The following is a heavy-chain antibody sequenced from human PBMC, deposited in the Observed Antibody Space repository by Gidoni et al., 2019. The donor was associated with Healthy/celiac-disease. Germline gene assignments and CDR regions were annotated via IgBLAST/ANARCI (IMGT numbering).Heavy chain of an antibody. CDR1: GFTCSSYA. V-gene: IGHV3-23*01. J-gene: IGHJ4*02. Sequence: EVQMLESGGGLVQPGGSLRLSCAASGFTCSSYAMSWVRQAPGKGLESVSAICVSGGSTYYADSVKGRFTISRDNSKNTLYLQMNSLRAEYMAVYSCAKDASEDGDYWGQVTLVTVSS. CDR2: ICVSGGST. CDR3: AKDASEDGDY.